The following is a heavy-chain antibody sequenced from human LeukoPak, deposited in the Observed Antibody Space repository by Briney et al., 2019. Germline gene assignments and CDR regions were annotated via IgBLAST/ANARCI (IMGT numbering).Heavy chain of an antibody. V-gene: IGHV1-18*01. CDR1: GYTFTSYG. D-gene: IGHD3-16*02. Sequence: ASVKVSCKASGYTFTSYGISWVRQAPGQGLEWMGWISAYNGNTNYAQKLQGRVTMTTDTSTSTAYMELRSLRSDDTAVYYCASGAPPYYDYVWGSYRPILYYYGMDVWGQGTTVTVSS. CDR3: ASGAPPYYDYVWGSYRPILYYYGMDV. CDR2: ISAYNGNT. J-gene: IGHJ6*02.